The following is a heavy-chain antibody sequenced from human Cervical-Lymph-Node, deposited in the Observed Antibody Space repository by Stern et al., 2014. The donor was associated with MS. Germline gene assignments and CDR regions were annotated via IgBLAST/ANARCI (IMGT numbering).Heavy chain of an antibody. V-gene: IGHV2-5*02. Sequence: QVTLKESGPALVKPTQTLTLTCNFSGFSLSTSGLGVGWIRQPPGEALEWLAYIYWDDQKRYSPSLKSRLTITKDTSKNQVVLTLTNVDPVDTATYYCAHRTAGPFDYWGQGTLVTVSS. J-gene: IGHJ4*02. CDR3: AHRTAGPFDY. CDR2: IYWDDQK. CDR1: GFSLSTSGLG.